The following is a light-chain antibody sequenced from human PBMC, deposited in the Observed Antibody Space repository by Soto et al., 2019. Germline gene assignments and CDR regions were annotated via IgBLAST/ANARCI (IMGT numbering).Light chain of an antibody. CDR2: AAY. J-gene: IGKJ1*01. CDR3: QKYNSAPRT. V-gene: IGKV1-27*01. Sequence: DIQMTQSPSSLSASVGDRVTITCRASQGISNYLAWYQQKPGKVPKLLIYAAYTLQSGVPSRFSGSGSGTDFTITIISLQPEGVATYYCQKYNSAPRTFGQGTKVEIK. CDR1: QGISNY.